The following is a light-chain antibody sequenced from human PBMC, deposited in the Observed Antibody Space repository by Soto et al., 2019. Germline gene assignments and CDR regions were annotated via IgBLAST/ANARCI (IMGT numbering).Light chain of an antibody. CDR1: KLGDKY. CDR3: QAWDSSTVV. Sequence: SYELTQPPSVSVSPGQTASITCSGDKLGDKYACWYQQKPGQSPVVVIYQDSKRPSGSPERRFGSKSGNTATLTISGTQAMGGADYYCQAWDSSTVVFGGGTKLTVL. CDR2: QDS. J-gene: IGLJ2*01. V-gene: IGLV3-1*01.